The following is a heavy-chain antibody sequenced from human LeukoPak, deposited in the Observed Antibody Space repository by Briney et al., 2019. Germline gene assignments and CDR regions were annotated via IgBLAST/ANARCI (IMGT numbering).Heavy chain of an antibody. CDR3: AREYFYNSSGYRALRY. J-gene: IGHJ4*02. CDR2: INEDGSVK. D-gene: IGHD3-22*01. CDR1: GFTFSDFW. Sequence: PGGSLRLSCAASGFTFSDFWMTWVHQAPGKGLEWVANINEDGSVKYYVDSVKGRFIISRDNAKNSLYLQMNSLRAEDTAVYYCAREYFYNSSGYRALRYWGQGTLVTVSS. V-gene: IGHV3-7*01.